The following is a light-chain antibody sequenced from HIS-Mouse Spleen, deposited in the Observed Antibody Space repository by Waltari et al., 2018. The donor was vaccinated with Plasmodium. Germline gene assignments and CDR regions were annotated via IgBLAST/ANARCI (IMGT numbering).Light chain of an antibody. V-gene: IGKV1-8*01. J-gene: IGKJ1*01. CDR1: QGISSY. Sequence: AIRMTQSPSSFSASTGDRVTITCRASQGISSYLAWYQQKPGKAPKLLIYAASTLQSGVPSRFSGSGSGTDFTLTISCLQPDDFATYYCQQYNSYWTFGQGTKVEIK. CDR2: AAS. CDR3: QQYNSYWT.